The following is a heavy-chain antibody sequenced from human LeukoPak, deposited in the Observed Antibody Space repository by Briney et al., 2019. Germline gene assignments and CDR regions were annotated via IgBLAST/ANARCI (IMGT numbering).Heavy chain of an antibody. Sequence: ASVKVSCKVSGYTLTELSMHWVRQAPGKGLEWMGGFDPEDGETIYAQKFQGRVTMTEDTSTDTAYMELSSLRSEDTAVYYCATDPGGYSGSYYWFDPWGQGTLVTVSS. D-gene: IGHD1-26*01. CDR3: ATDPGGYSGSYYWFDP. J-gene: IGHJ5*02. CDR2: FDPEDGET. CDR1: GYTLTELS. V-gene: IGHV1-24*01.